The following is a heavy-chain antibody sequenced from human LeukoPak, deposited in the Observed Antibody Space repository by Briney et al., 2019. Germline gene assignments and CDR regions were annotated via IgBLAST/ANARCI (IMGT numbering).Heavy chain of an antibody. V-gene: IGHV3-33*06. J-gene: IGHJ4*02. CDR2: IWYDGSNK. D-gene: IGHD3-22*01. CDR1: GFTFSSYG. CDR3: AKSSGYYPEY. Sequence: GGSLRLSCAASGFTFSSYGMHWVRQAPGKGLEWVALIWYDGSNKYYADSVKGRFTISRDNSKNTLYLHMNSLRAEDTAVYYCAKSSGYYPEYWGQGTLVTVSS.